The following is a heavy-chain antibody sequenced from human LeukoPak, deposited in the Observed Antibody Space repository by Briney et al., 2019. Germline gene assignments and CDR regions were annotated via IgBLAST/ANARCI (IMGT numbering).Heavy chain of an antibody. CDR2: IYHSGST. D-gene: IGHD2-2*01. CDR1: GGSISSSNW. Sequence: SETLSLTCAVSGGSISSSNWWSWVRQPPGKGLEWIGEIYHSGSTNYNPSLKSRVTISVDKSKNQFSLKLSSVTAADTAVYYCARDPGSGPAALYYYYGMDVWGQGTTVTVSS. CDR3: ARDPGSGPAALYYYYGMDV. J-gene: IGHJ6*02. V-gene: IGHV4-4*02.